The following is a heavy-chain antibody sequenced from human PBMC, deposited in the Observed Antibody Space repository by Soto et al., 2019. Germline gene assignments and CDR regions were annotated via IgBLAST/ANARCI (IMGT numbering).Heavy chain of an antibody. CDR2: ILYDGTNK. V-gene: IGHV3-30-3*02. J-gene: IGHJ4*02. CDR1: GFNFSSYD. CDR3: AKQTGYSSGWYFDY. D-gene: IGHD6-19*01. Sequence: VGSLRLSCAASGFNFSSYDVHWVRQAPGKGLGWVAVILYDGTNKHYADSVKGRFTISRDNSKNTLYLQMNSLRAEDTAVYYCAKQTGYSSGWYFDYWGQGTLVTVSS.